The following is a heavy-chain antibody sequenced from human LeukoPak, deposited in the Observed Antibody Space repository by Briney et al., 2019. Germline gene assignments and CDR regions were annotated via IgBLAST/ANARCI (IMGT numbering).Heavy chain of an antibody. CDR1: GGSFSGYY. J-gene: IGHJ1*01. V-gene: IGHV4-34*01. CDR2: INHSGST. CDR3: ARRRYCSGGSCYYRYEYFQH. D-gene: IGHD2-15*01. Sequence: SETLSLTCAVYGGSFSGYYWSWIRQPPGKGLEWIGEINHSGSTNYNPSLKSRVTISVDTSKNQFSLKLSSVTAADTAVYYCARRRYCSGGSCYYRYEYFQHWGQGTLVTVSS.